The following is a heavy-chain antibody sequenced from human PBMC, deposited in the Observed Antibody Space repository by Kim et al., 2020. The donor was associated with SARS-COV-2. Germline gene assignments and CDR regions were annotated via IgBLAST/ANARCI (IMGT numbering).Heavy chain of an antibody. V-gene: IGHV3-23*01. CDR1: GFTFSSYA. Sequence: GGSLRLSCAVSGFTFSSYAMNWVRQAPGKGLEWVSAISGSGGSTYYADSVKGRFTISRDNSKNTLYLQMNSLRAEDTAVYYCAKDPYYDFWSGYYFGYWGPGTLVTVSS. J-gene: IGHJ4*02. CDR3: AKDPYYDFWSGYYFGY. D-gene: IGHD3-3*01. CDR2: ISGSGGST.